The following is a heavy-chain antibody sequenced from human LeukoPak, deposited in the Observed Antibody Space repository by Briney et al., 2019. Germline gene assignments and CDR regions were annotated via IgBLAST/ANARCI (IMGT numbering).Heavy chain of an antibody. CDR1: GYTFTSYY. D-gene: IGHD3-22*01. Sequence: ASVKVSCKASGYTFTSYYMHWVRQAPGQGLEWMGIIDPSGGSATYAQKFQNRVTMTRDTSTSTVHMELSSLRSEDTAVYYCARDRSITMIVMGYWGQGTLVTVSS. V-gene: IGHV1-46*01. CDR3: ARDRSITMIVMGY. J-gene: IGHJ4*02. CDR2: IDPSGGSA.